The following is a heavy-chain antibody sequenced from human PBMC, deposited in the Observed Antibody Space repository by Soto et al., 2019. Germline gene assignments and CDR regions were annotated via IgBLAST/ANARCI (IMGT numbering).Heavy chain of an antibody. V-gene: IGHV4-31*03. CDR3: ARFIPGTGSDY. CDR2: IYYSGST. J-gene: IGHJ4*02. Sequence: QVQLQESGPGLVKPSQTLSLTCTVSGGSISSGGYYWSWIRQHPGKGLEWIGYIYYSGSTYYNPSLKRRVTISVDTSKNQFALKLSSVTAADTAVYYCARFIPGTGSDYWGQGTLVTVSS. CDR1: GGSISSGGYY. D-gene: IGHD1-20*01.